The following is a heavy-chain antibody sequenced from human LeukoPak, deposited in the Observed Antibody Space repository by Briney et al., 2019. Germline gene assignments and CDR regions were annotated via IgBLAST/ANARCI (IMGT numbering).Heavy chain of an antibody. CDR2: IYHSENT. Sequence: TSETLSLTCTVSGYSISSGYYWGWIRQPPGKGLEWIGSIYHSENTYYNPSLKSRVTISVDTSKNQFSLKLSSVTAADTAMYYCARLYLGREVVLASRYFDYWGQGTLVTVSS. D-gene: IGHD6-19*01. CDR1: GYSISSGYY. J-gene: IGHJ4*02. V-gene: IGHV4-38-2*02. CDR3: ARLYLGREVVLASRYFDY.